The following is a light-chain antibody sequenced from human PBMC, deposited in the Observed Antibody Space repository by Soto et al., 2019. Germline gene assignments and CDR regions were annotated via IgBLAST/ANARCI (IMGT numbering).Light chain of an antibody. CDR1: SSDIGGNP. CDR3: AAWDDSLSGPV. CDR2: RNN. J-gene: IGLJ7*01. Sequence: QSVLAQPPSASGTPGQRVTISCSGSSSDIGGNPVNWYQQLPGTAPKLLIYRNNQRPSGVPDRFSGSKSGTSASLAISGLRSEDEADYYCAAWDDSLSGPVFGGGTQLTVL. V-gene: IGLV1-47*01.